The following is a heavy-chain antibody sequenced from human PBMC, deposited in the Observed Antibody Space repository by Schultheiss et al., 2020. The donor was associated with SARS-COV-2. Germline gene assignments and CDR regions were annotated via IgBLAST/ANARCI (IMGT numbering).Heavy chain of an antibody. Sequence: SETLSLTCSVSGYSISSGHHWGWIRQPPGKGLEWIGSINHSGSTYYNPSLKSRGTISVDTSKNQFSLKLGSVTAADTAVYFCARATRVESLFSVRGGSFDFWGRGALVTV. J-gene: IGHJ4*02. V-gene: IGHV4-38-2*02. CDR3: ARATRVESLFSVRGGSFDF. CDR2: INHSGST. D-gene: IGHD5-24*01. CDR1: GYSISSGHH.